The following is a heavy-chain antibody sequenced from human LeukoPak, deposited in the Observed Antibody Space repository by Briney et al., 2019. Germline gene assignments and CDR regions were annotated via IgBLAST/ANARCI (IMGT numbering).Heavy chain of an antibody. CDR2: IIPIFGTA. CDR1: GGTFSSYA. CDR3: ARDGGGLSSVRGVSRAAFDI. D-gene: IGHD3-10*01. J-gene: IGHJ3*02. V-gene: IGHV1-69*13. Sequence: SVKVSCKASGGTFSSYAISWVRQAPGQGLEWMGGIIPIFGTANYAQKFQGRVTITADESTSTAYMELSSLRSEDTAVYYCARDGGGLSSVRGVSRAAFDIWGQGTMVTVSS.